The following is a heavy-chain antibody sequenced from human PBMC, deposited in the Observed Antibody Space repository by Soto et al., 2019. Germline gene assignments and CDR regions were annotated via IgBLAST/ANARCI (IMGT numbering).Heavy chain of an antibody. Sequence: SXKVSCMASGGPFSSYSISWVRQAPGQGLDWMGGIIPIFGTANYAQKFQGRVTITADESTSTAYMELSSLRSEDTAVYYCARNEQLVPGAFDIWGQGTMVTVSS. V-gene: IGHV1-69*01. CDR2: IIPIFGTA. CDR1: GGPFSSYS. D-gene: IGHD6-6*01. CDR3: ARNEQLVPGAFDI. J-gene: IGHJ3*02.